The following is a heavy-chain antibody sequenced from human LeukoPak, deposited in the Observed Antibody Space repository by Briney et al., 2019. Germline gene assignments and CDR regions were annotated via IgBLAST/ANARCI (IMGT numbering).Heavy chain of an antibody. CDR3: ARDHDFWSGYYQFDP. Sequence: ASVKVSCKASGYTFTGYYMHWVRQAPGQGLEWMGWINPNSGSTNYAQKFQGRVTMTRDTSISTAYMELSRLRSDDTAVYYCARDHDFWSGYYQFDPWGQGTLVTVSS. CDR1: GYTFTGYY. V-gene: IGHV1-2*02. J-gene: IGHJ5*02. D-gene: IGHD3-3*01. CDR2: INPNSGST.